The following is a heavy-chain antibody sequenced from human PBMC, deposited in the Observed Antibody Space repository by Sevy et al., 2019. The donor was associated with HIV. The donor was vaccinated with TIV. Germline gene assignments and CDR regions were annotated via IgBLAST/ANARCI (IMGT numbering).Heavy chain of an antibody. D-gene: IGHD3-22*01. J-gene: IGHJ3*02. Sequence: GGSLRLSCKPSGFTFISYAMSWVRQAPGKGLEWDSTIYGSSGGTYYADSVKRRFTISRDNSKNTLYLQMNSLRTEDTAVYYCAGGRYDSSGSFDAFDIWGQGTMVTVSS. CDR3: AGGRYDSSGSFDAFDI. V-gene: IGHV3-23*01. CDR1: GFTFISYA. CDR2: IYGSSGGT.